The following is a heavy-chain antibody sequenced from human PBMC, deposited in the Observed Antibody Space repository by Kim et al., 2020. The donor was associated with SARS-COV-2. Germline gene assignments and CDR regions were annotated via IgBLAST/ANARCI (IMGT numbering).Heavy chain of an antibody. V-gene: IGHV1-8*01. J-gene: IGHJ6*01. CDR1: GYTFTSYD. CDR2: MNPNSGNT. D-gene: IGHD2-21*01. Sequence: ASVKVSCKASGYTFTSYDINWVRHATGQGLEWMGWMNPNSGNTGYAQKCDGRVSMTRNTPISTASMALSSLRSEDTAVYYCASGHLKSLVVLLAPRPYYY. CDR3: ASGHLKSLVVLLAPRPYYY.